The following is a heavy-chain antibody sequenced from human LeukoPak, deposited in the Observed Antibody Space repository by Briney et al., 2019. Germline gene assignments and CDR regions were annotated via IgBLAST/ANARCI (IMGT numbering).Heavy chain of an antibody. Sequence: PGGSLRLSCAASGFPFSSYWMSWVRQAPGKGLEWVANIKQDGSEKYYVDSVKGRFTISRDNAKNSLYLQMNSLRAEDTAVYYCASGVYYGSGGDAFDIWGQGTMVTVSS. CDR1: GFPFSSYW. CDR2: IKQDGSEK. D-gene: IGHD3-10*01. V-gene: IGHV3-7*01. CDR3: ASGVYYGSGGDAFDI. J-gene: IGHJ3*02.